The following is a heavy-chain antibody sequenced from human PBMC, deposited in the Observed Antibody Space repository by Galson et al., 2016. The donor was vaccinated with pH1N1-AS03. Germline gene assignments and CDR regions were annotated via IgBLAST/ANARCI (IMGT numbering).Heavy chain of an antibody. CDR3: ARKPTGSMVVPSEGGSFGL. CDR1: GFSLNTNGVG. V-gene: IGHV2-5*01. D-gene: IGHD2-21*01. CDR2: IYWNSEK. Sequence: PALVKPTQTLTLTCDFSGFSLNTNGVGVGWIRQPPGKPLEWLALIYWNSEKRYNPFLKGRLTITKDTSKNQVVLTMTNMAPGDTATYICARKPTGSMVVPSEGGSFGLGGRGPLVAVSS. J-gene: IGHJ2*01.